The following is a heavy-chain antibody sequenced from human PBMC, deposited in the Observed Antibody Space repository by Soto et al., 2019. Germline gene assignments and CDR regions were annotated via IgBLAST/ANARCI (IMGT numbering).Heavy chain of an antibody. V-gene: IGHV1-3*01. CDR1: GYSFTNSA. Sequence: ASVKVSCKASGYSFTNSAIHWLRQAPGQRLEWMGWINAGSGSAKYSQKFQGRVTITRDTSASTAYMELSSLKSEDTAMYYCARYHYGSYLAFFDYWGQATLVTVSS. CDR2: INAGSGSA. D-gene: IGHD1-26*01. CDR3: ARYHYGSYLAFFDY. J-gene: IGHJ4*02.